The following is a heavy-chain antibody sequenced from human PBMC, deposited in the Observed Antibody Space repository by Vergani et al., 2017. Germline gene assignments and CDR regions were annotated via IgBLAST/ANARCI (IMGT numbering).Heavy chain of an antibody. CDR1: GGSISSGGYS. D-gene: IGHD7-27*01. J-gene: IGHJ6*03. CDR3: ASLLGHYYMDV. CDR2: IYHSGST. V-gene: IGHV4-30-2*01. Sequence: QLQLQESGSGLVKPSQTLSLTCAVSGGSISSGGYSWSWIRQPPGKGLEWIGYIYHSGSTYYNPSLKSRVTISVARSKNQFSLKLSAVTAADTAVYYCASLLGHYYMDVWGKGTTVTVSS.